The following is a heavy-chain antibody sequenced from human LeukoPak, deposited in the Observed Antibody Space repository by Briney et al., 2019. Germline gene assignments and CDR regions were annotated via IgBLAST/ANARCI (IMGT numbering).Heavy chain of an antibody. J-gene: IGHJ4*02. V-gene: IGHV1-2*02. CDR3: ARDRLVYGDSGGDY. CDR1: GYTFTGYY. Sequence: ASVKVSCKASGYTFTGYYMHWVRQAPGQGLEWMGWINPNSGGTNYAQKLQGRVTMTRDTSISTAYMELSRLRSDDTAVYYCARDRLVYGDSGGDYWGQGTLVTVSS. CDR2: INPNSGGT. D-gene: IGHD4-17*01.